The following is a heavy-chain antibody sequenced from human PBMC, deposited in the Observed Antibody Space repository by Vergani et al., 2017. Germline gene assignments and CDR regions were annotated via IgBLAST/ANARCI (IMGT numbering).Heavy chain of an antibody. CDR1: GYTFTSYG. V-gene: IGHV1-18*01. CDR2: ISAYNGHT. CDR3: ARERYYGSGSYYMLY. J-gene: IGHJ1*01. Sequence: QVQLVQSGAEVKKPGASVKVSCKASGYTFTSYGINWVRQAPGQGLEWMGWISAYNGHTNYAQKVQGRVTMTTDTSTSTAYMELRSLRSDDTAVYYCARERYYGSGSYYMLYWGQGTLVTVSS. D-gene: IGHD3-10*01.